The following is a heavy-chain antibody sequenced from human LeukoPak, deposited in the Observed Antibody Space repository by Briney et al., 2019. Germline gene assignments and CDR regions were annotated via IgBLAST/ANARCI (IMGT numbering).Heavy chain of an antibody. CDR2: FDPEDGET. J-gene: IGHJ3*02. CDR1: GYTLTELS. V-gene: IGHV1-24*01. Sequence: GASVKVSCKVSGYTLTELSMHWVRQAPGKGLEWMGSFDPEDGETIYAQKFQGRVTMTEDTSTDTAYMELSSLRSEDTAVYYCATDTYSSSWTHAFDIWGQGTMVTVSS. CDR3: ATDTYSSSWTHAFDI. D-gene: IGHD6-13*01.